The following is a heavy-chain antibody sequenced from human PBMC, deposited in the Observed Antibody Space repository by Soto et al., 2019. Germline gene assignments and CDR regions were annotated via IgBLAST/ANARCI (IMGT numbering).Heavy chain of an antibody. CDR2: AHQSGRT. Sequence: SETLSLTCTVSGGSMSSSNWWNWVRQTPGKGLEWIGEAHQSGRTNYNPSLKSRVTISVDKSKNRFSLNLSSVTAEDTAMYYCIWKGATFDYWGQGTLVTVSS. D-gene: IGHD1-26*01. J-gene: IGHJ4*02. CDR3: IWKGATFDY. V-gene: IGHV4-4*02. CDR1: GGSMSSSNW.